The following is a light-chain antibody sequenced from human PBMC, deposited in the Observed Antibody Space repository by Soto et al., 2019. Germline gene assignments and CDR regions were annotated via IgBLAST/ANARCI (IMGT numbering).Light chain of an antibody. CDR1: SSDVGGYDC. V-gene: IGLV2-14*01. CDR3: SSCTSSNTLV. CDR2: EVS. Sequence: QSVLTQPASVSGSPGQSITISCTGTSSDVGGYDCVSWYQQHPGKAPKLLIHEVSNLPSGISSRFSGSKSGNTASLTISGLQTEDEADYYCSSCTSSNTLVFGGGTQLTVL. J-gene: IGLJ3*02.